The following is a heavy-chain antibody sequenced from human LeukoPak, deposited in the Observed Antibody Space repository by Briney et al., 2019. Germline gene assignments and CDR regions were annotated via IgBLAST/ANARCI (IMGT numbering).Heavy chain of an antibody. V-gene: IGHV4-39*07. Sequence: SETLSLTCTVSGGSISSSSYYWGWIRQPPGKGLGWIGSIYHSGSTYYNPSLKSRVTISVDTSKNQFSLKLSSVTAADTAVYYCARLDPYLGYCSSTSCYTRGFDYWGQGTLVTVSS. D-gene: IGHD2-2*02. J-gene: IGHJ4*02. CDR1: GGSISSSSYY. CDR2: IYHSGST. CDR3: ARLDPYLGYCSSTSCYTRGFDY.